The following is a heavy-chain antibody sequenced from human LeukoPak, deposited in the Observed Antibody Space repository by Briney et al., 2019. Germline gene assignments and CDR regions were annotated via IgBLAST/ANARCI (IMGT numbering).Heavy chain of an antibody. CDR2: INHSGST. D-gene: IGHD6-19*01. CDR3: ARGRQWLVRALDY. J-gene: IGHJ4*02. CDR1: GGSFSGYY. V-gene: IGHV4-34*01. Sequence: PSETLSLTCAVYGGSFSGYYWSWIRQPPGKGLEWIGEINHSGSTNYNPSLKSRVTISVDTSKNQFSLKLSSVTAADTAVYYCARGRQWLVRALDYWGQGTLVTVSS.